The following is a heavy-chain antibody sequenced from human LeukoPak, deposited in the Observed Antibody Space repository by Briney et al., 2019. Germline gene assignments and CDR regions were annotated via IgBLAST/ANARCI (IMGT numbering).Heavy chain of an antibody. J-gene: IGHJ4*02. Sequence: ASVKVSCKASGYTFRNYYIHWVRQAPGQGLEWMGWINPNSGGTNYAQKFQGRVTMTRDTSISTAYMELSRLRSDDTAVYYCARDLDPYYYDSSGYYYGALFDYWGQGTLVTVSS. CDR3: ARDLDPYYYDSSGYYYGALFDY. CDR2: INPNSGGT. V-gene: IGHV1-2*02. CDR1: GYTFRNYY. D-gene: IGHD3-22*01.